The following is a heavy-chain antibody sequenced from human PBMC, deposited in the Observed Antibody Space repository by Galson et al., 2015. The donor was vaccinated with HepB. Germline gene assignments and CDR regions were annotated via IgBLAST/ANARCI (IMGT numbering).Heavy chain of an antibody. CDR3: ARDHEPPDF. V-gene: IGHV3-11*01. J-gene: IGHJ4*02. CDR1: DFSFSDFY. CDR2: ISSGGDSV. Sequence: SLRLSCAASDFSFSDFYMSWIRQTPGKGLEWVSYISSGGDSVFYSDSVKGRFTVSRDNAKNSLYLQMDSLSAEDAAVYFCARDHEPPDFWGQGTLVIVSS.